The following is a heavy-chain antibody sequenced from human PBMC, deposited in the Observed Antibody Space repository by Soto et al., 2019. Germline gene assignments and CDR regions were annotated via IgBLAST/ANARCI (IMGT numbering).Heavy chain of an antibody. Sequence: QVHLQQWGAGLLKSSETLSLTCAVYGGSFSGYYWSWIRQPPGKGLEWIGEINHSGITNYNPSRKSQVTIAVDTTKNQFSLNLTYMTAADTAVYYCARGSVDYNLWSGYYSRFYYFDFWGQGTLVTVSS. CDR3: ARGSVDYNLWSGYYSRFYYFDF. J-gene: IGHJ4*02. CDR2: INHSGIT. V-gene: IGHV4-34*01. CDR1: GGSFSGYY. D-gene: IGHD3-3*01.